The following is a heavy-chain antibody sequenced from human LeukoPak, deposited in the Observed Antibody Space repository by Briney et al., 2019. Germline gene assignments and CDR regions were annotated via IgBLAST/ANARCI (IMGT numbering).Heavy chain of an antibody. CDR1: GGPISSSSYY. V-gene: IGHV4-39*01. CDR2: IYYTGST. CDR3: ARRYCSGGTCFYFDY. J-gene: IGHJ4*02. Sequence: PSETLSLTCTVSGGPISSSSYYWGWVRQPPGKGLEWIGNIYYTGSTYYNPSLKSRLTISVDTSKNQFSLKLSSVTAADTAVYYCARRYCSGGTCFYFDYWGQGTLVTVSS. D-gene: IGHD2-15*01.